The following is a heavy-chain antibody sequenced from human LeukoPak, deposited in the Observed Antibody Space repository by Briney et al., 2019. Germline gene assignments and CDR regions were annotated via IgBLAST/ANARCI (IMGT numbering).Heavy chain of an antibody. CDR2: IYTSGST. CDR1: GGSISSGSYY. J-gene: IGHJ6*03. V-gene: IGHV4-61*02. Sequence: SETLSLTCTVSGGSISSGSYYWSWIRQPAGKGLEWIGRIYTSGSTNYNPSLKSRVTISVDTSKNQFSLKLSSVTAADTAVYYCAREGGYSYGFSYYYMDVWGKGTTVTISS. D-gene: IGHD5-18*01. CDR3: AREGGYSYGFSYYYMDV.